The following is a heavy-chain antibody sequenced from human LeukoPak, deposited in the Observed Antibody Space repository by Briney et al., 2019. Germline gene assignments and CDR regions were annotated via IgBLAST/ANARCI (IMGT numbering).Heavy chain of an antibody. D-gene: IGHD3-22*01. CDR1: GFSFSNSG. J-gene: IGHJ4*02. V-gene: IGHV3-30*02. CDR3: AKDHYYDSTVGGHFDY. CDR2: IRYDGSNK. Sequence: PGRSLRLSCVASGFSFSNSGMHWVRQAPGKGLEWVAFIRYDGSNKYYADSVKGRFTISRDNSKNTLYLQMNSLRAEDTAVYYCAKDHYYDSTVGGHFDYWGQGTLVTVSS.